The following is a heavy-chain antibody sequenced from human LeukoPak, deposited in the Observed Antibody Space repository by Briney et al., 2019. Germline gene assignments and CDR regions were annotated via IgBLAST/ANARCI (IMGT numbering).Heavy chain of an antibody. V-gene: IGHV4-59*01. CDR3: ARAFGYSSSWYSYYFDY. J-gene: IGHJ4*02. Sequence: PSETLSLTCTVSGGSISSYYWSWIRQPPGKGLEWIGYIYYSGSTNYNPSLKSRVTISVDTSKNQFSLKLSSVTAADTAVYYCARAFGYSSSWYSYYFDYWGQGTLVTVSS. D-gene: IGHD6-13*01. CDR1: GGSISSYY. CDR2: IYYSGST.